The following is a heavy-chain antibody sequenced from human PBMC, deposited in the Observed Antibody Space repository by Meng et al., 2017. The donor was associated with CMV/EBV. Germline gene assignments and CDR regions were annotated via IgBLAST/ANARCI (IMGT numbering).Heavy chain of an antibody. J-gene: IGHJ6*02. Sequence: GGSLRLSCAASGFTFSSYSMNWVRQAPGKGLEWVSSISSSSSYIYYADSVEGRFTISRDNAKNSLYLQMNSLRAEDTAVYYCARDLEPPYCSSTSCYGVNYGMDVWGQGTTVTVSS. CDR2: ISSSSSYI. V-gene: IGHV3-21*01. D-gene: IGHD2-2*01. CDR1: GFTFSSYS. CDR3: ARDLEPPYCSSTSCYGVNYGMDV.